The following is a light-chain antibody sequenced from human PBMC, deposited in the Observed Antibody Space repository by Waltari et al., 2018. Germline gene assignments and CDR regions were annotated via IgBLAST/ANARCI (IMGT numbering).Light chain of an antibody. V-gene: IGLV2-14*03. J-gene: IGLJ3*02. CDR3: SSESSNKVVL. CDR1: SRDIGDSNS. Sequence: QSALTQPASVSGSPGKSVTISCTGTSRDIGDSNSVSWYQDPPGQGLKVIIYDVSDRPSGVSARLSGSKSGNTASLTISGLQAEDEADYYCSSESSNKVVLFGGGTKVTVL. CDR2: DVS.